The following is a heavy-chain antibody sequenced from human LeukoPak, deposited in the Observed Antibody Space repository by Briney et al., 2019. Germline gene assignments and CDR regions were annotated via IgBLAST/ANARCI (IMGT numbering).Heavy chain of an antibody. Sequence: GGSLRLSCAASGNSWMHWVRQAPGKGLVWVSHVNSDGSWTSHADSVKGRFTVSRDNSKNTLYLQMNSLRADDTAVYYCAREILRDGSYLIEDWGQGILVTVSS. D-gene: IGHD1-26*01. V-gene: IGHV3-74*01. CDR1: GNSW. J-gene: IGHJ4*02. CDR3: AREILRDGSYLIED. CDR2: VNSDGSWT.